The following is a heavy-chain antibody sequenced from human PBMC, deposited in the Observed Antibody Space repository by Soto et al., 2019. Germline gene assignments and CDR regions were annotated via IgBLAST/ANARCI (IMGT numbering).Heavy chain of an antibody. D-gene: IGHD2-2*02. CDR1: GYSFTIYW. V-gene: IGHV5-51*01. J-gene: IGHJ4*02. CDR3: ARQDGDPLYHLAY. CDR2: IYPGDSDI. Sequence: GESLKISCKGSGYSFTIYWIGWVRQMPGKGLEWMGIIYPGDSDIRYSPSFQGQVTISADKSINTAYLQWSSLKASDTAMYYCARQDGDPLYHLAYCGQGTLVTVSS.